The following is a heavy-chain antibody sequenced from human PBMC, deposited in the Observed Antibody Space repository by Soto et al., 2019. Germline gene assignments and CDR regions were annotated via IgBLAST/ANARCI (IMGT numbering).Heavy chain of an antibody. CDR1: GFTFGSYG. CDR2: ISASGETR. Sequence: EVQLMESGGGLVQPGGSLRLSCAASGFTFGSYGMSWVRQAPGKGLEWVSSISASGETRFSTDSVKGRFTISRDDSKNTLYLQMSSLRAEDTALYYCTKTGSTLRSSGLDVWGQAPTVTLPS. V-gene: IGHV3-23*01. D-gene: IGHD3-16*01. CDR3: TKTGSTLRSSGLDV. J-gene: IGHJ6*02.